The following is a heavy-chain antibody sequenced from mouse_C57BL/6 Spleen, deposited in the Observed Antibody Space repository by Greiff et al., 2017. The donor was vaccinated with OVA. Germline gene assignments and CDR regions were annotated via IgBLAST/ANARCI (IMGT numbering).Heavy chain of an antibody. CDR1: GFTFSSYG. V-gene: IGHV5-6*01. Sequence: EVQGVESGGDLVKPGGSLKLSCAASGFTFSSYGMSWVRQTPDKRLEWVATISSGGSYTYYPDSVKGRFTISRDNAKNTLYLQMSSLKSEDTAMYYCARQGGYYGSSLYYYAMDYWGQGPSVTVSS. J-gene: IGHJ4*01. CDR2: ISSGGSYT. CDR3: ARQGGYYGSSLYYYAMDY. D-gene: IGHD1-1*01.